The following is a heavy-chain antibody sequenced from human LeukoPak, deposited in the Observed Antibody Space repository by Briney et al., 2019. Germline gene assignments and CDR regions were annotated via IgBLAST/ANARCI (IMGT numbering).Heavy chain of an antibody. J-gene: IGHJ4*02. V-gene: IGHV4-31*02. Sequence: SQTLSLTCTVSGGSISSGDYYWSWIRQPPGKGLEWIGYIYYSGSTYYNPSLKSRVTISVDTSKNQFSLKLSSVTAADTAVYYCARSGRVCSSTSCYIAYWGQGTLVTVSS. CDR1: GGSISSGDYY. D-gene: IGHD2-2*01. CDR2: IYYSGST. CDR3: ARSGRVCSSTSCYIAY.